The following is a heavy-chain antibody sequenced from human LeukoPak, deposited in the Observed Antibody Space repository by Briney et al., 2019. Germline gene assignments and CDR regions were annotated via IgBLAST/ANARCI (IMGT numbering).Heavy chain of an antibody. CDR2: IYYSGST. V-gene: IGHV4-59*01. CDR3: ARVVEDYYDSSGYYQQTFYFDY. D-gene: IGHD3-22*01. CDR1: GDSISSYY. J-gene: IGHJ4*02. Sequence: PSETLSLTCAVSGDSISSYYWSWIRQPPGKGLEWIGYIYYSGSTNYNPSLKSRVTISVDTSKNQFSLKLSSVTAADTAVYYCARVVEDYYDSSGYYQQTFYFDYWGQGTLVTVSS.